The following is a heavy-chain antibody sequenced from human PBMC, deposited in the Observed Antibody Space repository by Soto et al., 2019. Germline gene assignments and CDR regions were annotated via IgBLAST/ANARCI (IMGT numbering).Heavy chain of an antibody. J-gene: IGHJ4*02. CDR3: AKDKPGTTSFDY. CDR2: IYSGGST. D-gene: IGHD1-1*01. V-gene: IGHV3-53*01. CDR1: GFTVSSNY. Sequence: LRLSCAASGFTVSSNYMSWVRQAPGKGLEWVSVIYSGGSTYYADSVKGRFTISRDNSKNTLYLQMNTLRAEDTAVYYCAKDKPGTTSFDYWGRGTLVTVSS.